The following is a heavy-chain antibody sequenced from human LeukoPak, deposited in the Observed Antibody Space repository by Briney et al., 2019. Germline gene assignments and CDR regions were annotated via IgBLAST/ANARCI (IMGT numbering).Heavy chain of an antibody. CDR2: IYASGRT. D-gene: IGHD6-13*01. Sequence: SETLSLTCTVSGGSISSSSYFWSWIRQPAGKGLEWIGRIYASGRTNYNPSLKNRVTMSVDTSKNQFSLRLSSVTAADTAVYYCARDLIGQQLYYFDYWGQGNLVSVSS. CDR3: ARDLIGQQLYYFDY. CDR1: GGSISSSSYF. V-gene: IGHV4-61*02. J-gene: IGHJ4*02.